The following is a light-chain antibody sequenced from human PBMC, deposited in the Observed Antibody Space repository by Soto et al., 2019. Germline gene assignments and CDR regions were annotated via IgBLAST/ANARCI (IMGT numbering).Light chain of an antibody. J-gene: IGLJ2*01. V-gene: IGLV2-14*01. Sequence: QSVLTQPASVSGSPGQSITISCTGTSSDVGGYKYVSWYQQHPDKAPKLIIFEVSNRPSGISSRFSGSKSGNTASLTISGRHAEDEADSYCASYTSSSTSVIFGRGTKLTVL. CDR2: EVS. CDR3: ASYTSSSTSVI. CDR1: SSDVGGYKY.